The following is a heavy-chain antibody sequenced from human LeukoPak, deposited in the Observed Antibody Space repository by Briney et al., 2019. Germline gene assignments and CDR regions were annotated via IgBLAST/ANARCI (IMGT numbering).Heavy chain of an antibody. CDR2: ISGSGGST. CDR1: GFTFSSYA. V-gene: IGHV3-23*01. Sequence: GGSLRLSCAASGFTFSSYAMSWVRQAPGKGLEWVSAISGSGGSTYYADSVKGRFTTSRDNSKNTLYLQMNSLRAEDTAVYYCAKGGSSGWYADYWGQGTLVTVSS. CDR3: AKGGSSGWYADY. D-gene: IGHD6-19*01. J-gene: IGHJ4*02.